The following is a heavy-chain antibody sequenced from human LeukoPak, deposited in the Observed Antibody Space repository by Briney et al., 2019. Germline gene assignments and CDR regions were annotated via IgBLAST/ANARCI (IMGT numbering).Heavy chain of an antibody. CDR3: AKDPIPGRIAAASTGWFDY. V-gene: IGHV3-30*18. J-gene: IGHJ5*01. Sequence: PGRSLRLSCAASGFTFSSYGMHWVRQAPGKGLEWVAVISFDGSNKYCSDSVKGRFTISRDNSKNTLYLQMNSLRAEDTAVYYCAKDPIPGRIAAASTGWFDYWGQGTLVTVSS. CDR1: GFTFSSYG. CDR2: ISFDGSNK. D-gene: IGHD6-13*01.